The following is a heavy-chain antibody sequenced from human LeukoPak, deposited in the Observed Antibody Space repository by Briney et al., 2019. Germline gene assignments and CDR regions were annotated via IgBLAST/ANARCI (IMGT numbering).Heavy chain of an antibody. Sequence: GGSLRLSCAASGFTFSSYSMTWVRQAPGKGLEWVSHISGGSSSVYYADSVKGRFTISRDNAQNSLYLQMNSLRDEDTAVYYCARKYGGYADYWGQGTLVTVSS. CDR2: ISGGSSSV. CDR1: GFTFSSYS. D-gene: IGHD5-12*01. CDR3: ARKYGGYADY. V-gene: IGHV3-48*02. J-gene: IGHJ4*02.